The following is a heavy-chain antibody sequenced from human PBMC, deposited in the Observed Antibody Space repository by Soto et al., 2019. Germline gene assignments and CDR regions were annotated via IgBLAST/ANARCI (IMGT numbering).Heavy chain of an antibody. Sequence: QVQLVESGGGVVQPGRSLRLSCAASGFTFSNYGMHWVRQAPGKGLEWVAIIWHDGNNKYYADSVRGRFIISRDNSKNRLYLQMNSLRAEDTAVYYCASDLVGASDSYGLDVWGQGTPVTLSS. CDR2: IWHDGNNK. CDR3: ASDLVGASDSYGLDV. J-gene: IGHJ6*02. D-gene: IGHD1-26*01. V-gene: IGHV3-33*01. CDR1: GFTFSNYG.